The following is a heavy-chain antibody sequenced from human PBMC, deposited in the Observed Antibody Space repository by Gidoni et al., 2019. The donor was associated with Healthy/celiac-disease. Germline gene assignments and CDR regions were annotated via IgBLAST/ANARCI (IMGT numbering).Heavy chain of an antibody. V-gene: IGHV4-34*01. Sequence: QVQLQQWCAGLLKPSATLSLTCAVYGGSFSGSYCSWIRQPPGKGLEWIGESNHRGSTNYNPSLKSRVTISVDTSKNQFSLKLSSVTAADTAVYYCASRRLYYDFWSGTSLNWFDPWGQGTLVTVSS. CDR3: ASRRLYYDFWSGTSLNWFDP. J-gene: IGHJ5*02. CDR2: SNHRGST. D-gene: IGHD3-3*01. CDR1: GGSFSGSY.